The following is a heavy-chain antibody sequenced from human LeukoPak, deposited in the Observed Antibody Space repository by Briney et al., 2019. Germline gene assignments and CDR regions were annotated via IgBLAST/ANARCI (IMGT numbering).Heavy chain of an antibody. J-gene: IGHJ6*03. CDR2: ISAYNGNT. Sequence: GASVKVSCKASGYTFTSYGISWVRQAPGQGLEWMGWISAYNGNTNYAQKLQGRVTMTTDTSTSTAYMELRSLRSDDTAVYYCARNGGLYDYVWGSYRPISRGYMDVWGKGTTVTVSS. V-gene: IGHV1-18*01. D-gene: IGHD3-16*02. CDR1: GYTFTSYG. CDR3: ARNGGLYDYVWGSYRPISRGYMDV.